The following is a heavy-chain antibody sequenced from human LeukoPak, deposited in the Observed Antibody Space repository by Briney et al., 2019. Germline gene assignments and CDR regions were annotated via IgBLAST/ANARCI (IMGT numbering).Heavy chain of an antibody. CDR3: ARLYSSDWSADY. Sequence: SETLSLTCTVSGYSNSSGYYWGWLGQPPGKGLEWIGSIYHSGTTYYNPSLKSRVTISLDTAKNQFSLKLSSVTAADAAVHYCARLYSSDWSADYWGQGNLVTVSS. CDR1: GYSNSSGYY. J-gene: IGHJ4*02. V-gene: IGHV4-38-2*02. CDR2: IYHSGTT. D-gene: IGHD6-19*01.